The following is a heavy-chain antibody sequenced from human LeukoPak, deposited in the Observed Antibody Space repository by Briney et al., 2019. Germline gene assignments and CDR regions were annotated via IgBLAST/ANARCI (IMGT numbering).Heavy chain of an antibody. CDR2: ISAYNGNT. Sequence: ASVEVSCKASGYTFTSYGISWVRQAPGQGLEWMGWISAYNGNTNYAQKLQGRVTMTTDTSTSTAYMELRSLRSDDTAVYYCARDSCSSTSCYGSREYYGMDVWGQGTTVTVSS. V-gene: IGHV1-18*01. D-gene: IGHD2-2*01. CDR1: GYTFTSYG. CDR3: ARDSCSSTSCYGSREYYGMDV. J-gene: IGHJ6*02.